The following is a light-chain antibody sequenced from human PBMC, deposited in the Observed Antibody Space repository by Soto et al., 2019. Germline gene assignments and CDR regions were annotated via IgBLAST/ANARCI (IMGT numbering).Light chain of an antibody. Sequence: EIVLTQSPATLSLSPGERATLSCMASQSVSRYLAWYQQKPGQAPRLLIYGASTRATDMPGRFSGRGSGTEFTLTISSLQSEDYAVYYCQQYRNWPRTFGQGTKVDIK. CDR2: GAS. V-gene: IGKV3-15*01. J-gene: IGKJ1*01. CDR1: QSVSRY. CDR3: QQYRNWPRT.